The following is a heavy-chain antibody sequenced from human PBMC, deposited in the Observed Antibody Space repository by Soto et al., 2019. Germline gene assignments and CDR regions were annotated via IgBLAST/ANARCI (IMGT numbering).Heavy chain of an antibody. D-gene: IGHD6-13*01. Sequence: NPSETLSLTCTVSGGSISSYYWSWIRQPPGKGLEWIGYIYYSGSTNYNPSLKSRVSISVDTSKNQFSLKLSSVTAADTAVYYCTRAQLVRQMISYYYSYGMDVWAQGTTVTVP. CDR1: GGSISSYY. J-gene: IGHJ6*02. CDR2: IYYSGST. CDR3: TRAQLVRQMISYYYSYGMDV. V-gene: IGHV4-59*01.